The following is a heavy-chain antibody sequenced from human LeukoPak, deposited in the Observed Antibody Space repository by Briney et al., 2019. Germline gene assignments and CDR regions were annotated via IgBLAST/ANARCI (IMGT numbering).Heavy chain of an antibody. V-gene: IGHV3-48*01. Sequence: GGSLRLSCAASGFTFKFYSMNWVRQAPGKGLEWVSYISTNTTTIYYADSVKGRFTISRDNAKNSLYLQMNSLRVEDTAVYYCVRVGTSFDIWGQGTMVTVSS. D-gene: IGHD7-27*01. CDR1: GFTFKFYS. J-gene: IGHJ3*02. CDR2: ISTNTTTI. CDR3: VRVGTSFDI.